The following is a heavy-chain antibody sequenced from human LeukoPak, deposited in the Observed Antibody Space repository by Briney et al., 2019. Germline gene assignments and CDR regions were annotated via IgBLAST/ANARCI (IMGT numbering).Heavy chain of an antibody. CDR1: GFTFDDYA. J-gene: IGHJ5*02. CDR2: ISGDGGST. V-gene: IGHV3-43*02. CDR3: AKGAAADP. Sequence: GGSLRLSCAASGFTFDDYAMHWVRQAPGKGLEWVSLISGDGGSTYYADSVKGRFTISRDNSKNSLYLQMNSLRTEDTALYHCAKGAAADPWGQGTLVTVSS. D-gene: IGHD6-13*01.